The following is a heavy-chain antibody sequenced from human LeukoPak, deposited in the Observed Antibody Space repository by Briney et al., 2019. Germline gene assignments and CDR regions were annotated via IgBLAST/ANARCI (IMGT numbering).Heavy chain of an antibody. Sequence: GGSLRLSCAASGFTFSSYAMAWVRQAPGQGPEWVSSISASGGSTWYLDSVEGRFTISRDNSKSTLYLQMNSLRAEDTAIYYCAKGGGDYFPFDSWGQGTLVTASS. D-gene: IGHD2/OR15-2a*01. V-gene: IGHV3-23*01. J-gene: IGHJ4*02. CDR2: ISASGGST. CDR1: GFTFSSYA. CDR3: AKGGGDYFPFDS.